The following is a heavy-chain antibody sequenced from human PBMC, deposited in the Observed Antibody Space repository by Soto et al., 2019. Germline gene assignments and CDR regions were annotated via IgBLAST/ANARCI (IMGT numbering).Heavy chain of an antibody. CDR1: GFTFSSYG. Sequence: QVQLVESGGGVVQPGRSLRLSCAASGFTFSSYGMHWVRQAPGKGLEWVAVISYDGSNKYYADSVKGRFTISRDNSKNTLYLQMNSLRAEDTAVYYCAKDREVAGTFDYWGQGTLVTVSS. V-gene: IGHV3-30*18. CDR3: AKDREVAGTFDY. CDR2: ISYDGSNK. D-gene: IGHD6-19*01. J-gene: IGHJ4*02.